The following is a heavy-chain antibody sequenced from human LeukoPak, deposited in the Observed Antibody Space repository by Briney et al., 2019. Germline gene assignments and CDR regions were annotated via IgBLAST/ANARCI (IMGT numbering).Heavy chain of an antibody. CDR3: ARLHTMIAHFDY. Sequence: PPETLSLTCAVSGYSISSGYYWGWIRQPPGKGLEWIGNIYHSGSTYYNPSLKSRVTISVDTSKNQFSLKLSSVTAADTAVYYCARLHTMIAHFDYWGQGTLVTVSS. J-gene: IGHJ4*02. D-gene: IGHD3-22*01. CDR2: IYHSGST. CDR1: GYSISSGYY. V-gene: IGHV4-38-2*01.